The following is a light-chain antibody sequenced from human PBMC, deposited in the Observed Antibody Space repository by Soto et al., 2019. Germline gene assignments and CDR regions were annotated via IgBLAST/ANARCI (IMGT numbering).Light chain of an antibody. CDR1: ESVSRN. CDR3: QQYNNWPPFT. V-gene: IGKV3D-15*01. Sequence: EIVMTQSPATLSVSPGERATLSCGASESVSRNLAWYQQRPGQAPRLLIYGASNRATGIPSRFSGSGSGTEFTLTISSLQSEDFAVYHCQQYNNWPPFTFGPGTKVDIK. CDR2: GAS. J-gene: IGKJ3*01.